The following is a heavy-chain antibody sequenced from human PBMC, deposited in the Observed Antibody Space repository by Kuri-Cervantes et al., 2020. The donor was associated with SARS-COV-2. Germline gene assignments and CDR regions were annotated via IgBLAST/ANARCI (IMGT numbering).Heavy chain of an antibody. J-gene: IGHJ4*02. CDR2: ISYDGKNK. V-gene: IGHV3-30*18. CDR1: GFNFSTTD. D-gene: IGHD2-21*01. CDR3: AKDRAGVHDF. Sequence: LKISCVASGFNFSTTDMHWVRQAPGKGLEWVTFISYDGKNKKCMASGKGRFTISRDNSQNTLHLQMKSLRDEDTAIYYCAKDRAGVHDFWGQGTLVTVSS.